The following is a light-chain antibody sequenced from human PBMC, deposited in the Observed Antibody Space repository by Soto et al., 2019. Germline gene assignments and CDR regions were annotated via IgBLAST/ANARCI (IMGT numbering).Light chain of an antibody. CDR3: SSYVVSRNV. CDR2: EVN. J-gene: IGLJ1*01. V-gene: IGLV2-8*01. CDR1: SSDVGGYNY. Sequence: QSVLTQPSSASGSPGQSVAISCTGTSSDVGGYNYVSWYQQHPGKAPKLMIYEVNKRPSGVPDRFSGSKSGNTASLTVSGLQAEDEDEYYCSSYVVSRNVFGTGTKV.